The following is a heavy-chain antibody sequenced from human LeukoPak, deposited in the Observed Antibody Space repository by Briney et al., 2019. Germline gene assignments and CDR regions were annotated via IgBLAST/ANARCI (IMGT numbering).Heavy chain of an antibody. Sequence: ASVKVSCKASGYTFTSYYMHWVRQAPGHALEWIGIINPSGGSTSYAQKFQGRVTMTRDTSTSTVYMELSSLRSEDTAMYYCARDVGYSSSWYAEWGQGTLVTVSS. CDR2: INPSGGST. J-gene: IGHJ4*02. D-gene: IGHD6-13*01. CDR1: GYTFTSYY. CDR3: ARDVGYSSSWYAE. V-gene: IGHV1-46*01.